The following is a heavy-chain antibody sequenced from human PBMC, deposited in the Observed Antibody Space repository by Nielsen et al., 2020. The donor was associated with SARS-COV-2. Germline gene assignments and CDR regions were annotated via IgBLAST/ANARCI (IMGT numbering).Heavy chain of an antibody. CDR2: IYSGGST. D-gene: IGHD5-24*01. CDR1: GFTVSSNY. V-gene: IGHV3-53*01. CDR3: ARALEMATLGFDY. J-gene: IGHJ4*02. Sequence: GESLKISCAASGFTVSSNYMSWVRQAPGKGLEWVSVIYSGGSTYYADSVKGRFTISRDNSKNTLYLQMNSLRAEDTAAYYCARALEMATLGFDYWGQGTLVTVSS.